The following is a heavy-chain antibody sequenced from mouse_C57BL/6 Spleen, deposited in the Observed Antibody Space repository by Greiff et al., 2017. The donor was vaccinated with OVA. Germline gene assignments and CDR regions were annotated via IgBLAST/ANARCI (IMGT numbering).Heavy chain of an antibody. CDR1: GYSITSGYY. D-gene: IGHD1-1*01. V-gene: IGHV3-6*01. Sequence: EVQRVESGPGLVKPSQSLSLTCSVTGYSITSGYYWNWIRQFPGNKLEWMGYISYDGSNNYNPSLKNRISITRDTSKNQFFLKLNSVTTEDTATYYCARDPAYYYGSSMYYFDYWGQGTTLTVSS. CDR3: ARDPAYYYGSSMYYFDY. CDR2: ISYDGSN. J-gene: IGHJ2*01.